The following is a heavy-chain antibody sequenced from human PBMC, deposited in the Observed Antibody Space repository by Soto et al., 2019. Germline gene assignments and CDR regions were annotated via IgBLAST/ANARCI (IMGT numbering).Heavy chain of an antibody. CDR2: IYYSGRT. V-gene: IGHV4-39*01. CDR1: DASISRNTYS. Sequence: QLQLQESGPGLVKPSETLSLTCTVSDASISRNTYSWGRIRQPPGKGMEWIGSIYYSGRTYYNPSLKSRVTLSVDTSKNQFSLKLTSVTAADTAVYYCARHLGPTGPNYWGQGTLVTVSS. CDR3: ARHLGPTGPNY. J-gene: IGHJ4*02. D-gene: IGHD1-26*01.